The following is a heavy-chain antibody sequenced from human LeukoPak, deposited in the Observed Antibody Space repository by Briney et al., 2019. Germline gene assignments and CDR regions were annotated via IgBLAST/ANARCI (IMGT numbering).Heavy chain of an antibody. CDR2: ISRSSNYK. V-gene: IGHV3-21*01. Sequence: GGSLRLSCAASGFTFSSYSMNWVRQAPGKGLEWVSSISRSSNYKYYADSVKGRFTISRDNTKNSLYLQMNSLRAEDTAVYYCVGGDYWGQGTLVTVSS. J-gene: IGHJ4*02. CDR1: GFTFSSYS. CDR3: VGGDY.